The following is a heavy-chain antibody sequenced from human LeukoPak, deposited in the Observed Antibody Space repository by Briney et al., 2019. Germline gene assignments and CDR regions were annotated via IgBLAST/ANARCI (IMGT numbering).Heavy chain of an antibody. CDR1: GDSIGSSTYY. CDR3: AKHSGSYYFDY. CDR2: FYYSGGT. V-gene: IGHV4-39*01. D-gene: IGHD1-26*01. Sequence: SETLSLTCTVSGDSIGSSTYYWGWIRQPPGKGLEWIGSFYYSGGTNYNPSLKSRVTISVDTSKNQFSLKLSSVTAADTAVYYCAKHSGSYYFDYWGQGTLVTVSS. J-gene: IGHJ4*02.